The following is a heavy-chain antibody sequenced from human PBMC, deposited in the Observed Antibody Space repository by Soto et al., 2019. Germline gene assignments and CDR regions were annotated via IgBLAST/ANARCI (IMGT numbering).Heavy chain of an antibody. CDR2: IYPGDSDT. CDR3: VRDGASSSSMHYYYGMDV. D-gene: IGHD6-6*01. Sequence: PGESLKISCKGSGYSLTSYWIGWVRQMPGKGLEWMGIIYPGDSDTRYSPSFQGQVTISADKSISTAYLQWSSLKASDTAMYYCVRDGASSSSMHYYYGMDVWGQGTTVTVSS. V-gene: IGHV5-51*01. J-gene: IGHJ6*02. CDR1: GYSLTSYW.